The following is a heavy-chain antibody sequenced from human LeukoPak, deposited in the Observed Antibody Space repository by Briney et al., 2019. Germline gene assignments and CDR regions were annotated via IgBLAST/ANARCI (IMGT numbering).Heavy chain of an antibody. J-gene: IGHJ3*01. CDR1: GFTFSSYE. CDR3: ARWYHGSPFDL. D-gene: IGHD2-15*01. CDR2: ISSSGSTI. Sequence: GGSLRLSCAASGFTFSSYEMNWVRQAPGKGLEWVSYISSSGSTIYYADSVKGRFTISRDNSKNTVYLQMNSLRAEDTAVYYCARWYHGSPFDLWGQGTMVTVSS. V-gene: IGHV3-48*03.